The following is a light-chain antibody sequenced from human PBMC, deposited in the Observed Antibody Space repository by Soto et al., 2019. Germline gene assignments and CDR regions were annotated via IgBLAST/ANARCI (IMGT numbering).Light chain of an antibody. V-gene: IGKV1-5*01. J-gene: IGKJ1*01. Sequence: DIQMTQSPSTLSGSVGDRVTITCRASQTISSWLAWYQQKPGKAPKLLIYSASRRATGIPDRFTGSGSGTDFTLTISSLEPEDFAVYYCQQRSNWPRTFGQGTKVDIK. CDR2: SAS. CDR3: QQRSNWPRT. CDR1: QTISSW.